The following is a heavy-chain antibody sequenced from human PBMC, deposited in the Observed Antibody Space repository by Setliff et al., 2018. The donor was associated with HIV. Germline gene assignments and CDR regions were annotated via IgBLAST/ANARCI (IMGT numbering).Heavy chain of an antibody. D-gene: IGHD3-22*01. CDR3: ARLGDYDSSGYSWFDY. J-gene: IGHJ4*02. CDR1: SGSVNNYW. CDR2: IYYSGST. V-gene: IGHV4-59*02. Sequence: SETLSLTCNVSSGSVNNYWWTWIRQPPGKGLEWIGYIYYSGSTYYNPSLKSRVTISVDTSKNQFSLMLSSVTAADTAVCYCARLGDYDSSGYSWFDYWGQGTLVTVSS.